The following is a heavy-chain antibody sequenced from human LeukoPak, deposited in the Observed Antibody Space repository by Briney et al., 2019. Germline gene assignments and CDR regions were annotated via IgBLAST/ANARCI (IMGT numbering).Heavy chain of an antibody. Sequence: GGSLRLSCAASGFTFSSYWMHWVRQAPGKGLVLVSRINTDGSSTSYADSVKGRFTISRDNAKNTLYLQMNSLRAEDTAVYYCARDRVAATPVDYYYYYGMDVWGQGTTVTVSS. J-gene: IGHJ6*02. CDR3: ARDRVAATPVDYYYYYGMDV. V-gene: IGHV3-74*01. CDR2: INTDGSST. CDR1: GFTFSSYW. D-gene: IGHD2-15*01.